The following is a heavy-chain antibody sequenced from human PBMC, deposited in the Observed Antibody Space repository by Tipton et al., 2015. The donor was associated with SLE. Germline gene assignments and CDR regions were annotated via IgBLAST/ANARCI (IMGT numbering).Heavy chain of an antibody. V-gene: IGHV4-38-2*01. J-gene: IGHJ1*01. CDR2: IYYSGST. D-gene: IGHD3-22*01. Sequence: LRLSCAVSGYSISSGYYWGWIRQPPGKGLEWIGYIYYSGSTYYNPSLKSRVTISVDTSKNQFSLKLSSVTAADTAVYYCASSQHYYDTVRYFQHWGQGTLVTVSS. CDR1: GYSISSGYY. CDR3: ASSQHYYDTVRYFQH.